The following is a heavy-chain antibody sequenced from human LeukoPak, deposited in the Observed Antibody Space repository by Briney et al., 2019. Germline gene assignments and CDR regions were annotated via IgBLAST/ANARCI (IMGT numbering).Heavy chain of an antibody. J-gene: IGHJ6*02. D-gene: IGHD6-6*01. CDR1: GFSVSNTY. CDR3: ARSAARLRYYYAMDV. CDR2: IYSGDSGVST. Sequence: PGGSLRLSCAASGFSVSNTYMSWVRQAPGKGLEWVSVIYSGDSGVSTYYADSVKGRCTISRHNSKNTLYLQMSSLRAEDTAVYFCARSAARLRYYYAMDVWGQGTTVTVCS. V-gene: IGHV3-53*04.